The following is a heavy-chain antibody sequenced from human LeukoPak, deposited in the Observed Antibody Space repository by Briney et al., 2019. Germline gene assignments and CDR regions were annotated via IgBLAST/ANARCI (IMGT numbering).Heavy chain of an antibody. CDR3: ARASSYYDILTGYYKLGYYFDY. CDR1: GFTFSSYE. CDR2: ISSSGSTI. V-gene: IGHV3-48*03. D-gene: IGHD3-9*01. Sequence: GGSLRLSCAASGFTFSSYEMNWVRQAPGKGLEWVSYISSSGSTIYYADSVKGRFTISRDNAKNSLYLQMNSLRAEDTAVYYCARASSYYDILTGYYKLGYYFDYWGQGTLVTVSS. J-gene: IGHJ4*02.